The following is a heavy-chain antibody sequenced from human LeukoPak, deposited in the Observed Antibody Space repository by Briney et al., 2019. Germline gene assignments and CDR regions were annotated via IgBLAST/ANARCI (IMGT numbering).Heavy chain of an antibody. J-gene: IGHJ4*02. CDR1: GGSVSSGSYY. CDR2: IYYSGST. Sequence: SETLSLTCTVSGGSVSSGSYYWSWIRQPPGKGLEWIGYIYYSGSTNYNPSLKSRVTISVGTSKNQFSLKLSSVTAADTAVYYCARAPLSGFWSGYYYDYWGQGTLVTVSS. CDR3: ARAPLSGFWSGYYYDY. D-gene: IGHD3-3*01. V-gene: IGHV4-61*01.